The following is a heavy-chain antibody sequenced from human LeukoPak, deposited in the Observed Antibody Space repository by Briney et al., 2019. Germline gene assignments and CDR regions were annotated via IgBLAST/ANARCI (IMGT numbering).Heavy chain of an antibody. D-gene: IGHD3-10*01. CDR2: IYTSGST. CDR1: GGSISSYY. CDR3: ARASMVRGISGMDV. Sequence: SETLSLTCTVSGGSISSYYWSWIRQPARKGLEWIGRIYTSGSTNYNPSLKSRVTMSVDTSKNQFSLKLSSVTAADTAVYYCARASMVRGISGMDVWGQGTTVTVSS. J-gene: IGHJ6*02. V-gene: IGHV4-4*07.